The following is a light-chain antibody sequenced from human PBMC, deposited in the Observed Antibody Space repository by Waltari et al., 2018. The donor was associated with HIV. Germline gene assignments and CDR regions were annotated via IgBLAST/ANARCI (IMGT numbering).Light chain of an antibody. CDR3: QQYGNSAPYT. J-gene: IGKJ2*01. CDR1: RSIAGD. Sequence: EIVMTQSPAPLSVSPGERATLSCRASRSIAGDLAGYQQKPGQAPRLLIYGASTRATGVPARFSGSGSETDFSLTISSLQSEDFAVYYCQQYGNSAPYTFGQGSKLEIK. CDR2: GAS. V-gene: IGKV3-15*01.